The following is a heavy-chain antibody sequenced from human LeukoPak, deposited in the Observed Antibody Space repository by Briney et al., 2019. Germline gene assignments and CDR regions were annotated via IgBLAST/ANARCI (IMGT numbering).Heavy chain of an antibody. D-gene: IGHD6-13*01. CDR2: IFYSGST. CDR1: GGSISSYS. J-gene: IGHJ6*02. V-gene: IGHV4-59*01. CDR3: ARDTLIAAAGTWSVSYHGMDV. Sequence: PSETLSLTCTVSGGSISSYSWSWIRQPPGKGRGLMGYIFYSGSTNYNPSLKSRVTISVDTSKNQFSLKLSSVTAADTAVYYCARDTLIAAAGTWSVSYHGMDVWGQGTTVTVSS.